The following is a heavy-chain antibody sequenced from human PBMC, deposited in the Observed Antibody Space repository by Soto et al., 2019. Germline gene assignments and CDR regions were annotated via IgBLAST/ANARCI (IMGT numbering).Heavy chain of an antibody. D-gene: IGHD1-26*01. CDR1: ACIFKGHV. J-gene: IGHJ4*02. V-gene: IGHV3-33*08. CDR2: IRYDGSDE. Sequence: GRLTILSCAASACIFKGHVMHWVRQAPGKGLEWVAIIRYDGSDEHYGDSVKGRFTISRDNSKNMLYLQMNSLRAEDTAVYYCARDGVGATTFFGFLDYWGQGTLVTVSS. CDR3: ARDGVGATTFFGFLDY.